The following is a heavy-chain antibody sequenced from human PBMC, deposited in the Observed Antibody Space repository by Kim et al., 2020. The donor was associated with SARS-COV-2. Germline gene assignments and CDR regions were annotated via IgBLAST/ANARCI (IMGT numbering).Heavy chain of an antibody. D-gene: IGHD2-15*01. V-gene: IGHV4-4*07. J-gene: IGHJ4*02. CDR2: TRGST. Sequence: TRGSTNYNPSLKSRVTMSIDTSNKQFSLKLNSVTAADTAVYYCARGSADSWGQGTLVTVSS. CDR3: ARGSADS.